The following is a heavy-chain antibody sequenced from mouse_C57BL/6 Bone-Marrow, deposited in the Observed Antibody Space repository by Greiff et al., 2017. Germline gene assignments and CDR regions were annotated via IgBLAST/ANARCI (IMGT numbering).Heavy chain of an antibody. V-gene: IGHV1-63*01. J-gene: IGHJ2*01. Sequence: VQLQQSGAELVRPGTSVKMSCKASGYTFTNYWIGWAKQRLGLAFEWIGVIYPGGGYTNYNEKFKGKATLTADKSSSTAYMQFSSLTSEDSAIYYCARRYGSSFDYWGQGTTLTVSS. D-gene: IGHD1-1*01. CDR2: IYPGGGYT. CDR3: ARRYGSSFDY. CDR1: GYTFTNYW.